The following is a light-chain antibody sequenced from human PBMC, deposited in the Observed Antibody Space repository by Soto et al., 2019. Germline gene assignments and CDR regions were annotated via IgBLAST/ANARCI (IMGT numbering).Light chain of an antibody. V-gene: IGKV3-15*01. CDR2: DAS. CDR1: QSVSSN. J-gene: IGKJ1*01. CDR3: QQYHILPET. Sequence: EIVMTQSPATLSVSPGERATLSCRASQSVSSNLAWYQQKVGQAPRVLIYDASTRATGIPGRFSGSGSGTYFTLTISILQSEDFAVYYRQQYHILPETFGQGTKVEIK.